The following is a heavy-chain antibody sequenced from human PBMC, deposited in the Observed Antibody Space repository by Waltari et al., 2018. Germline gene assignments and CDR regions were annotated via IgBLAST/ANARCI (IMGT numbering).Heavy chain of an antibody. J-gene: IGHJ4*02. CDR2: IYHSGST. CDR1: GGSISSSNW. CDR3: ARNPGTLFGVVAY. D-gene: IGHD3-3*01. V-gene: IGHV4-4*02. Sequence: QVQLQESGPGLVKPSGTLSLTCAVSGGSISSSNWWSWVRQPPGKGLEWIGEIYHSGSTSSNPSLKSRVTISVYQSTNQFSLKLRSVTAADTAVYYCARNPGTLFGVVAYWGQGTLVTVSS.